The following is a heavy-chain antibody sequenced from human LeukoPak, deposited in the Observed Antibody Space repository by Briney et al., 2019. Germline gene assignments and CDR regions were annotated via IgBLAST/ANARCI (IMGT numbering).Heavy chain of an antibody. J-gene: IGHJ4*02. Sequence: GGSLRLSCAASGFTLSNYWMPWVRQAPGKGLVWVSRINIDGSSTNYADSVKGRFTISRDNAKNTLYLQMSSLRAEDTAVYYCARESTTNGGRYFDYWGQGTLVTVSS. V-gene: IGHV3-74*01. CDR1: GFTLSNYW. D-gene: IGHD7-27*01. CDR3: ARESTTNGGRYFDY. CDR2: INIDGSST.